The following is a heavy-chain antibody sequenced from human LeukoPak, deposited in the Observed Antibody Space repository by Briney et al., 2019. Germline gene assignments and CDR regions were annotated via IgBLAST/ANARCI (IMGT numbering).Heavy chain of an antibody. Sequence: SVKLSCKASGGTFSSYAISWVRQAPGQGLEWMGGIIPIFGTANYAQKFQGRVTISADESTSTAYMELSSLRSEDTAVYYCARSGDIVVVPAAKYYFDYWGQGTLVTVSS. CDR3: ARSGDIVVVPAAKYYFDY. D-gene: IGHD2-2*01. V-gene: IGHV1-69*01. CDR2: IIPIFGTA. CDR1: GGTFSSYA. J-gene: IGHJ4*02.